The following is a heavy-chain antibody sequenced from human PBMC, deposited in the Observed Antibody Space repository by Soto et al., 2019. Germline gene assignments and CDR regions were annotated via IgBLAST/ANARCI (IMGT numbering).Heavy chain of an antibody. CDR3: ARGSLTGSSGGAFDI. V-gene: IGHV4-30-2*01. J-gene: IGHJ3*02. Sequence: SETLSLTCAVSGGSISSGGYSWSWIRQPPGKGLEWIGYIYHSGSTYYNPSLKSRVTISVDRSKNQFSLKLCSVTAADTAVYYCARGSLTGSSGGAFDIWGQGTMVTVSS. CDR1: GGSISSGGYS. CDR2: IYHSGST. D-gene: IGHD1-20*01.